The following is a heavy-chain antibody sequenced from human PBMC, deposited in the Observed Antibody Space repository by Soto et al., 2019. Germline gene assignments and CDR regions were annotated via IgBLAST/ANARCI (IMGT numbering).Heavy chain of an antibody. CDR1: GASISSSSYS. V-gene: IGHV4-39*01. CDR2: IHHSGST. J-gene: IGHJ6*02. D-gene: IGHD3-10*01. CDR3: ARHVFTTVVRGFLITFDHYRGMDV. Sequence: PSETLSLTCTVSGASISSSSYSWGWIRQPPGKGLEWIGNIHHSGSTYYNPSLKSRVTISVDTSKDQLSLKLSSVTAADTAVYYCARHVFTTVVRGFLITFDHYRGMDVWGQGTTVTVSS.